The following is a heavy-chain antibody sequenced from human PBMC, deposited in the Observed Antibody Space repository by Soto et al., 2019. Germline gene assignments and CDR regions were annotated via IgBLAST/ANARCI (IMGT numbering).Heavy chain of an antibody. V-gene: IGHV3-11*01. CDR1: GFTFSDYY. Sequence: GGSLRLSCAASGFTFSDYYMSWIRQAPGKGLEWVSYISSSGSTIYYADSVKGRFTISRDNAKNSLYLQMNSLRAEDTAVYYCARVYYDFWSGYRLIDYWGQGTLVTVSS. D-gene: IGHD3-3*01. CDR2: ISSSGSTI. J-gene: IGHJ4*02. CDR3: ARVYYDFWSGYRLIDY.